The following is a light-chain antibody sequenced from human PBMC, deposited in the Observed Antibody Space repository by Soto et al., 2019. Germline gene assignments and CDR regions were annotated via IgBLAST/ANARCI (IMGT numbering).Light chain of an antibody. CDR1: QGIRND. CDR2: AAS. V-gene: IGKV1-17*01. CDR3: LHHHACPVS. Sequence: DIQMTQSPSSLSASVGDRVTITCRASQGIRNDVGWFQQKPGKAPKRLIFAASSLQSGVPSRFSGRGSGLEFTLTISSLQPEDFATYYCLHHHACPVSFGPGTRVDVK. J-gene: IGKJ3*01.